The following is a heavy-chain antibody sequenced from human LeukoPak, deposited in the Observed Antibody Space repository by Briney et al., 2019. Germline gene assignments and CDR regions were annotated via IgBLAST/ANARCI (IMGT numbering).Heavy chain of an antibody. V-gene: IGHV1-18*01. D-gene: IGHD1-26*01. CDR1: GYTFTSYG. Sequence: ASVKVTCKASGYTFTSYGISWVRQAPGQGLEWMGWISAYNGNTNYAQKLQGRVTMTTDTSTSTAYMELRSLRSDDTAVYYCARDRGGSYYQPSDYWGQGTLVTVSS. CDR2: ISAYNGNT. J-gene: IGHJ4*02. CDR3: ARDRGGSYYQPSDY.